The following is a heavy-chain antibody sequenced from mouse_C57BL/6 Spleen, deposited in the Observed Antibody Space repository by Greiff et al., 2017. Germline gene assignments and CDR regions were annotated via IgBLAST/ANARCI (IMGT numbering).Heavy chain of an antibody. V-gene: IGHV1-50*01. D-gene: IGHD3-2*02. CDR3: ATGDSSGHRGFAY. J-gene: IGHJ3*01. CDR1: GYTFTSYW. CDR2: IDPSDSYT. Sequence: QVQLQQPGAELVKPGASVKLSCKASGYTFTSYWMQWVKQRPGQGLEWIGEIDPSDSYTNYNQKFKGKATLTVDTSSSTAYMQLSSLTSEDSAVYYCATGDSSGHRGFAYWGQGTLVTVSA.